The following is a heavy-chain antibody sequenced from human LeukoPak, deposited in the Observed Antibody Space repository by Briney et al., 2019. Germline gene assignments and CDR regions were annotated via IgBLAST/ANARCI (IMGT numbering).Heavy chain of an antibody. V-gene: IGHV1-18*01. J-gene: IGHJ4*02. CDR1: GYTFTXYG. CDR3: ARGEGDY. CDR2: XXXXSXNT. Sequence: ASVKVSCKASGYTFTXYGISWVRQAPGQGLEXXXWXXXXSXNTXXXXXLXXRXTMTTDTSTSTAYMELRSLRSDDTAVYYCARGEGDYWGQGTLVTVSS.